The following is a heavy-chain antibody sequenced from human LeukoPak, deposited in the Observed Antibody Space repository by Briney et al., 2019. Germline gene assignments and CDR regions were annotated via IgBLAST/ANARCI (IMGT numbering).Heavy chain of an antibody. CDR2: INPSSGGT. J-gene: IGHJ6*02. V-gene: IGHV1-2*02. D-gene: IGHD3-10*01. Sequence: GASVKVSCKASGYTFTGYYMYWVRQAPGQGLEWMGWINPSSGGTNYAQKFQGRVTMTRDTSISTAYMELSRLRSDDTAVYYCARGGVRITMVRGVPAYGMDVWGQGTTVSVSS. CDR1: GYTFTGYY. CDR3: ARGGVRITMVRGVPAYGMDV.